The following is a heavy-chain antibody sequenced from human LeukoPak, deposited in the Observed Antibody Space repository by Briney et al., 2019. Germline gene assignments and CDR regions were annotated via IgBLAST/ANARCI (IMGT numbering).Heavy chain of an antibody. Sequence: ASVKVSCKASEYTFTDYYIHWIRQAPGQGLEWMGRISPNTGGTDHAQEFRDKITMTRDTSISTACTELSRLISDDTAVYYCARGGRSGYRYFDYWGQGTLVTVSS. J-gene: IGHJ4*02. V-gene: IGHV1-2*06. CDR2: ISPNTGGT. CDR3: ARGGRSGYRYFDY. D-gene: IGHD5-12*01. CDR1: EYTFTDYY.